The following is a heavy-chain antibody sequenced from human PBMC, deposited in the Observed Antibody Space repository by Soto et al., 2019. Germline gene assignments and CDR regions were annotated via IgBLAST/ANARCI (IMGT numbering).Heavy chain of an antibody. CDR2: IIPIFGTA. D-gene: IGHD3-10*01. V-gene: IGHV1-69*13. CDR3: AFGDEYYFDY. CDR1: GGSFRSYA. Sequence: SVKVSSKPYGGSFRSYAFSWVRQAPGQGLEWMGGIIPIFGTANYAQKFQGRVTITADESTSTAYMELSSLRSEDTAVYYCAFGDEYYFDYWGQGTLVTVSS. J-gene: IGHJ4*02.